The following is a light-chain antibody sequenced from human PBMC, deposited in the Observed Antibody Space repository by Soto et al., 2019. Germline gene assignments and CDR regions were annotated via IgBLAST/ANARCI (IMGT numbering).Light chain of an antibody. J-gene: IGLJ1*01. Sequence: QSVLTQPASVSGSPGQSITISCTGTSSDVGGYNYVSWYQQHPGKAPKLMIYDVSNRPSGVCNRFSGSKSGNTASLTISGLQSEDEGDYYCSSYTSSSTLDVFGTGTKLTVL. CDR2: DVS. V-gene: IGLV2-14*03. CDR3: SSYTSSSTLDV. CDR1: SSDVGGYNY.